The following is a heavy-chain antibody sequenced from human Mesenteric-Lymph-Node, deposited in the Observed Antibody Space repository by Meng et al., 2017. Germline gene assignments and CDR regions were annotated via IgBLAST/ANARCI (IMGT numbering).Heavy chain of an antibody. CDR2: INPSGGST. Sequence: ASVKVSCKASGYTFTSYYMHWVRQAPGQGLEWMGIINPSGGSTSYAQKFQGRVTMTRDTSTSTVYMELSSLRSEDTAVYYCARDCDAVAGTSCAFDIWGQGTMVTVSS. CDR3: ARDCDAVAGTSCAFDI. J-gene: IGHJ3*02. D-gene: IGHD6-19*01. CDR1: GYTFTSYY. V-gene: IGHV1-46*01.